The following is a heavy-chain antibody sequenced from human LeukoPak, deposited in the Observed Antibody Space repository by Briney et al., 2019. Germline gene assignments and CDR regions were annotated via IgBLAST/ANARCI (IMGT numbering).Heavy chain of an antibody. CDR3: AKGHVDTTMAFDY. CDR1: GFTFDDYA. V-gene: IGHV3-9*01. Sequence: GRSLRLSCAASGFTFDDYAMHWVRQAPGKGLEWVSGIGWNSGSIGYADSVKGRFTISRDNAKNSLYLQMNSLRAEDTALYYCAKGHVDTTMAFDYWGQGTLVTVSS. CDR2: IGWNSGSI. D-gene: IGHD5-18*01. J-gene: IGHJ4*02.